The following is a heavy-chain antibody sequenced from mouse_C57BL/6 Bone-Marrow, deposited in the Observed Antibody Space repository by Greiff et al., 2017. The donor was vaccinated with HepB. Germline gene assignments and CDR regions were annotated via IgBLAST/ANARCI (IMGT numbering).Heavy chain of an antibody. CDR3: ARLRRGLDY. CDR1: GFSLTSYG. D-gene: IGHD2-12*01. J-gene: IGHJ2*01. V-gene: IGHV2-2*01. CDR2: IWSGGST. Sequence: VQLVESGPGLVQPSQSLSITCTVSGFSLTSYGVHWVRQSPGKGLEWLGVIWSGGSTDYNAAFISRLSISKDNSKSQVFFKMNSLQADDTAIYYCARLRRGLDYWGQGTTLTVSS.